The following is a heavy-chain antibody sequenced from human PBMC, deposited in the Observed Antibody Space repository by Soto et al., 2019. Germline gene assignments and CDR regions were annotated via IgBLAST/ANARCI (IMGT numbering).Heavy chain of an antibody. Sequence: EVQLLESGGGLVQPGGSLRLSCAASGFTFSSYAMSWVRQAPGKGLEWVSAISGSGGSTYYADSVKGRFTISRDNSKNTLYLQMNSLRAEDTAVYYCAKGSTCSSTSCYGDFDYWGQGTLVTVSS. CDR2: ISGSGGST. J-gene: IGHJ4*02. CDR1: GFTFSSYA. D-gene: IGHD2-2*01. V-gene: IGHV3-23*01. CDR3: AKGSTCSSTSCYGDFDY.